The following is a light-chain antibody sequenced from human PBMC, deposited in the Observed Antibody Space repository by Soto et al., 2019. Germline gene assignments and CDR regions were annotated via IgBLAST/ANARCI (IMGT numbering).Light chain of an antibody. Sequence: QAVVTQPPSVSGAPGQRVTISCTGSSSNIGAVFDVHWYQQVPGTAPKLLIYENTKRPSGVPVRFSGSKSGTSASLAITGLQAEDEADYYCQSYDSGLSGWLFGGGTKVTVL. CDR3: QSYDSGLSGWL. CDR1: SSNIGAVFD. J-gene: IGLJ2*01. CDR2: ENT. V-gene: IGLV1-40*01.